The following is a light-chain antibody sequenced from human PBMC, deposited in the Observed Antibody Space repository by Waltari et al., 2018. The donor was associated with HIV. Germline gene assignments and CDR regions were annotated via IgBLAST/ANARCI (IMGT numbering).Light chain of an antibody. Sequence: QSVLTQPPSVSAAPGQKVTISCSGSNSTIGNNYVSWYQHLPGTAPKLLIYDNNKRPSGIPDRFSGSKSGTSATLGITGLQTGDEADYYCGTWDSSLSAVLFGGGTQLTVL. CDR1: NSTIGNNY. CDR2: DNN. J-gene: IGLJ2*01. V-gene: IGLV1-51*01. CDR3: GTWDSSLSAVL.